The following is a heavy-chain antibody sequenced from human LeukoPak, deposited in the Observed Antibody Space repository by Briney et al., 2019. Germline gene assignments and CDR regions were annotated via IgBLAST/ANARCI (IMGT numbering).Heavy chain of an antibody. J-gene: IGHJ2*01. CDR3: ATGYWYFDL. V-gene: IGHV5-51*01. CDR2: IYPSDSDT. CDR1: GYSFTDYW. Sequence: GESLKISCKGSGYSFTDYWIGWVRQMPGKGLEWMGIIYPSDSDTKYSPSFQGQVTISVDKSISTAYLQWSSLKTSDSARYYCATGYWYFDLWGRGTLVTVSS.